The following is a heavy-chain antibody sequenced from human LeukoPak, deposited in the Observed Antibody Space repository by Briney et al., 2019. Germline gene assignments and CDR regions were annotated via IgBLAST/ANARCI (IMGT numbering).Heavy chain of an antibody. CDR2: ITTSSTYI. V-gene: IGHV3-21*01. CDR3: ARGKYSIGWLHY. J-gene: IGHJ4*02. D-gene: IGHD6-19*01. Sequence: GGSLRPSCSGSGSTFSSSCMSWVRQAPGKGLEWVSSITTSSTYISYADSVKGRFTISRDNAKNSLYLQMNSLRAEDTAVYYCARGKYSIGWLHYWGQGTLVTVSS. CDR1: GSTFSSSC.